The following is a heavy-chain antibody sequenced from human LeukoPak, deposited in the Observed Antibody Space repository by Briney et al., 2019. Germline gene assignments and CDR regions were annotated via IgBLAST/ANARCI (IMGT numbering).Heavy chain of an antibody. Sequence: ASVKVSCKASGGTFSSYAISWVRQAPGQGLEWMGGIIPILGTANYAQKFQGRVTITADKSTSTAYMELSSLRSEDTAVYYCAIGGYSSSWYADYWGQGTLVTVSS. CDR3: AIGGYSSSWYADY. D-gene: IGHD6-13*01. CDR1: GGTFSSYA. V-gene: IGHV1-69*10. CDR2: IIPILGTA. J-gene: IGHJ4*02.